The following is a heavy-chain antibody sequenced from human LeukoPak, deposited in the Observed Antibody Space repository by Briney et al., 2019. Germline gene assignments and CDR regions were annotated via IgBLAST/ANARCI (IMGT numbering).Heavy chain of an antibody. V-gene: IGHV3-33*01. D-gene: IGHD4-23*01. CDR3: ARDRTVVGAFDI. CDR2: IWYGGSNK. J-gene: IGHJ3*02. Sequence: PGGSLRLSCAASGFTFSSYGMHWVRQAPGKGLEWVAVIWYGGSNKYYADSVKGRFTISRDNSKNTLYLQMNSLRAEDTAVYYCARDRTVVGAFDIWGQGTMVTVSS. CDR1: GFTFSSYG.